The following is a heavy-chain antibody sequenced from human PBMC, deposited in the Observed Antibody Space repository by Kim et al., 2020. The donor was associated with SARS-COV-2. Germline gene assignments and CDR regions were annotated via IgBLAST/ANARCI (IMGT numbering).Heavy chain of an antibody. V-gene: IGHV3-30*18. Sequence: GSLRLSCAASGFTFSSYGMHWVRQAPGKGLEWVAVLSYDGSNKYYADSVKGRFTISRDNSKNTLYLQMNSLRAEETAVYYCAKPGSSWYLVSAPKNWGQGTMVTVSS. D-gene: IGHD6-13*01. CDR3: AKPGSSWYLVSAPKN. CDR1: GFTFSSYG. CDR2: LSYDGSNK. J-gene: IGHJ3*01.